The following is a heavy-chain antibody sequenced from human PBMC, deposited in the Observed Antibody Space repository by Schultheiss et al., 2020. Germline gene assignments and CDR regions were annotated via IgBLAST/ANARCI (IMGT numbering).Heavy chain of an antibody. D-gene: IGHD3-10*01. CDR3: ARAYGSGSYFPRDY. V-gene: IGHV4-34*01. CDR2: INHSGST. Sequence: SATLSLTCAVYGGSFSGYYWSWIRQPPGKGLEWIGEINHSGSTNYNPSLKSRVTISVDKSKNQFSLKLSSVTAADTAVYYCARAYGSGSYFPRDYWGQGTLVTVSS. CDR1: GGSFSGYY. J-gene: IGHJ4*02.